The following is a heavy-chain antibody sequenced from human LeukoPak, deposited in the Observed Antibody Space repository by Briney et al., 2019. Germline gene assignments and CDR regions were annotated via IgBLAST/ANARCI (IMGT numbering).Heavy chain of an antibody. J-gene: IGHJ4*02. V-gene: IGHV4-4*07. D-gene: IGHD1-26*01. CDR3: ASWGYSESYRKPFDY. CDR1: GGSISSYY. CDR2: IYTSGST. Sequence: SETLSLTCTVSGGSISSYYWSWIRQPAGKGLEWIGRIYTSGSTNYNPSLKSRVTMSVDTSKNQFSLKLSSVTAADTAVYYCASWGYSESYRKPFDYWGQGTLVTVSS.